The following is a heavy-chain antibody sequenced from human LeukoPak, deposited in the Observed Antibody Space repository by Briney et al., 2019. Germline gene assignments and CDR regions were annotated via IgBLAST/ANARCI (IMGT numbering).Heavy chain of an antibody. CDR3: ARDSCSGGSCYST. J-gene: IGHJ5*02. CDR1: GFTFSDFY. CDR2: ISNSGNII. D-gene: IGHD2-15*01. V-gene: IGHV3-11*01. Sequence: GGSLRLSCAASGFTFSDFYIIWIRQAPGKGLEWISYISNSGNIIKYADSVKGRFTISRDNTKNSLYLQMNSLRAEDTATYYCARDSCSGGSCYSTWGQGYLVTVSS.